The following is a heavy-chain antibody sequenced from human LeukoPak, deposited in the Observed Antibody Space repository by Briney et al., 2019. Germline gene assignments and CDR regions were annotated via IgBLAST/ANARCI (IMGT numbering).Heavy chain of an antibody. J-gene: IGHJ4*02. Sequence: ASVKVSCKASGYTFRQYSMSWVRQAPGKGLEWMGWLSPSHTTRVYAQQFQGRVTMTADTNTNTVSMELRSLTSDDTAVYYCARDYTGGWNDYWGQGIRVTVSS. CDR3: ARDYTGGWNDY. V-gene: IGHV1-18*01. D-gene: IGHD7-27*01. CDR1: GYTFRQYS. CDR2: LSPSHTTR.